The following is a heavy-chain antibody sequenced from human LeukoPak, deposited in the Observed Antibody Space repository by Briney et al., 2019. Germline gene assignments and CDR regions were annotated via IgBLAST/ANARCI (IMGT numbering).Heavy chain of an antibody. Sequence: GGSLRLSCATSGFSFSDSSMAWVRQAPGKGLEWVSSISGNSYWIYYAGPVKDRFTISRDNARNSLYLEMERLSADDTAVYYCARGSILGATGYDWGQGTLVAVSP. V-gene: IGHV3-21*01. D-gene: IGHD1-26*01. CDR3: ARGSILGATGYD. CDR1: GFSFSDSS. J-gene: IGHJ4*02. CDR2: ISGNSYWI.